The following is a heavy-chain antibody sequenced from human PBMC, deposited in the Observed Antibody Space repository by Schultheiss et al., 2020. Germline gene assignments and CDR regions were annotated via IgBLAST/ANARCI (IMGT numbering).Heavy chain of an antibody. V-gene: IGHV4-4*07. CDR2: IYTSGST. Sequence: SETLSLTCTVSGGSISSYYWSWIRQPAGKGLEWIGRIYTSGSTNYNPSLKSRVTMSVDTSKNQFSLKLSSVTAADTAVYYCARPGIAAAGTLFGYFQHWGQGTLVTVSS. D-gene: IGHD6-13*01. J-gene: IGHJ1*01. CDR1: GGSISSYY. CDR3: ARPGIAAAGTLFGYFQH.